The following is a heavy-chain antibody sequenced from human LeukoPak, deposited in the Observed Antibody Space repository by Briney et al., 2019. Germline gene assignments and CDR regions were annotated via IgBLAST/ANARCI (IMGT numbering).Heavy chain of an antibody. CDR2: ISYDGSNK. D-gene: IGHD3-10*01. CDR1: GFTFSSYA. Sequence: PGGSLRLSCAASGFTFSSYAMHWVRQAPGKGLEWVAVISYDGSNKYYADSVKGRFTISRDNSKNTLYLQMNSLRAEDTAVYYCARSSADYWGQGTLVTVSS. J-gene: IGHJ4*02. V-gene: IGHV3-30-3*01. CDR3: ARSSADY.